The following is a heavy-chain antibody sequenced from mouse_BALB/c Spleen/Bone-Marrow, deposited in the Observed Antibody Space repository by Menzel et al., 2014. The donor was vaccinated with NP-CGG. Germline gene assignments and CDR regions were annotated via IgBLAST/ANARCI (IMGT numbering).Heavy chain of an antibody. Sequence: EVQRVESGGVLVKPGGSLKLSCAASGFTFSTYAMSWVRQSPEKRLEWVAEISSGGSYTYYPDTVTGRFTISGDNAKNTLYLEMSSLRSEDTAMYYCARDGYGSSDWGQGTLVTVSA. J-gene: IGHJ3*01. V-gene: IGHV5-9-4*01. D-gene: IGHD1-1*01. CDR2: ISSGGSYT. CDR1: GFTFSTYA. CDR3: ARDGYGSSD.